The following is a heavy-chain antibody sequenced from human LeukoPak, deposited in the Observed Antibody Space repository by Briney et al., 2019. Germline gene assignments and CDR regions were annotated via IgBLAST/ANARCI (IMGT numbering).Heavy chain of an antibody. J-gene: IGHJ4*02. D-gene: IGHD2-8*01. V-gene: IGHV4-4*07. CDR2: IYTSGST. CDR1: GGSISSYY. Sequence: AETLSLTCTVSGGSISSYYWSWIRQPAGKGLEWIGRIYTSGSTNYNPSLTRRLTMSVDTSKNQFSLKLTSLTAADTAVYYCARGTSFGLMNSDNWGQGTLVIVSS. CDR3: ARGTSFGLMNSDN.